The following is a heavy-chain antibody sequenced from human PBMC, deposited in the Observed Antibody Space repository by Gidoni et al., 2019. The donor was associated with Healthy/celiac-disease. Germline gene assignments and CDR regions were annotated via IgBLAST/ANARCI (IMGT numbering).Heavy chain of an antibody. CDR2: FDPEDGET. Sequence: QVQLVQSGAEVKNPGASVTVSCKVSGYTLTELSMHGVRQAPGKGLEWMGGFDPEDGETIYEQKYQGRVTMTEDTSTDTAYMELSSLRSEDTAVYYCATGLLPAAAGTGYYYYGMDVWGQETTVTVSS. V-gene: IGHV1-24*01. CDR1: GYTLTELS. J-gene: IGHJ6*02. D-gene: IGHD6-13*01. CDR3: ATGLLPAAAGTGYYYYGMDV.